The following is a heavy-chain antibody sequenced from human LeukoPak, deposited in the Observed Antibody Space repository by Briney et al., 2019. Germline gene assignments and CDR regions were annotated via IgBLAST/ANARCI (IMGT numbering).Heavy chain of an antibody. CDR2: TYYRSKWYN. Sequence: SQTLSLTCAISGDSVSSNSAAWNWIRQSPSRGLEWLGRTYYRSKWYNDYAVSVKSRITINPDTSKNQFSLQLNSVTPEDTAVYYCARVNYDLWSGYYQSYWYFDLWGRGTLVTVSS. J-gene: IGHJ2*01. D-gene: IGHD3-3*01. CDR1: GDSVSSNSAA. CDR3: ARVNYDLWSGYYQSYWYFDL. V-gene: IGHV6-1*01.